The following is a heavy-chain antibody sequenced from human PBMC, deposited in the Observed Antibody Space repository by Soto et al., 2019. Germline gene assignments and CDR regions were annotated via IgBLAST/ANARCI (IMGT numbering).Heavy chain of an antibody. J-gene: IGHJ4*02. Sequence: SVKVSCKASGFTFTSSAVQWVRQARGQRLEWIGWIVVGSGNTNYAQKFQERVTITRDMSTSTAYMELSSLRSEDTAVYYCAAYHVFEYSSSSSVLNGDYWGQGTLVTVSS. CDR3: AAYHVFEYSSSSSVLNGDY. V-gene: IGHV1-58*01. CDR2: IVVGSGNT. CDR1: GFTFTSSA. D-gene: IGHD6-6*01.